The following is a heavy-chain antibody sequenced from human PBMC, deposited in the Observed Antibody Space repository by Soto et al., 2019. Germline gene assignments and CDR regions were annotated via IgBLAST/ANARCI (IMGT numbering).Heavy chain of an antibody. CDR1: GYSFAGYW. CDR3: ASFRYGMDV. CDR2: IDPSDSQT. Sequence: GESLKISCKGSGYSFAGYWITWVRQKPGKGLEWMGRIDPSDSQTNYSPSFQGHVTISADKSISTAYLQWSSLKASDTAMYYCASFRYGMDVWGQGTTVTVSS. V-gene: IGHV5-10-1*01. J-gene: IGHJ6*02.